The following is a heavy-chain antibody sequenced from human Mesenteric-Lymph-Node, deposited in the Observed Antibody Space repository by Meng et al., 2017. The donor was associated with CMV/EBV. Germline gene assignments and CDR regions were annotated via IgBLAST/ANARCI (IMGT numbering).Heavy chain of an antibody. CDR2: TYYRSKWYN. J-gene: IGHJ5*02. CDR1: GDSVSSNSAA. D-gene: IGHD3-3*01. Sequence: SQTLSLTGAISGDSVSSNSAAWNWIRQSPSRGLEWLGRTYYRSKWYNDYAVSVKSRITINPDTSKNQFSLQLNSVTPEDTAVYYCARVGYYDFWSGRFDPWGQGTLVTVSS. V-gene: IGHV6-1*01. CDR3: ARVGYYDFWSGRFDP.